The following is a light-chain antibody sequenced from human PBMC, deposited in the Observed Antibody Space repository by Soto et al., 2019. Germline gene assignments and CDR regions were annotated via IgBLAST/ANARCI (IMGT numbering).Light chain of an antibody. V-gene: IGKV1-39*01. CDR2: AAS. J-gene: IGKJ1*01. CDR3: QQRYSTPRT. CDR1: QSISSY. Sequence: DIQMTQSPSSLSASVGDRVTITCRASQSISSYLNWYQQKPGKAPKLLIYAASSLQTGVPSRFSGSGSGTYFTLTISSLQPDDFATYYCQQRYSTPRTLGQGTNVEIK.